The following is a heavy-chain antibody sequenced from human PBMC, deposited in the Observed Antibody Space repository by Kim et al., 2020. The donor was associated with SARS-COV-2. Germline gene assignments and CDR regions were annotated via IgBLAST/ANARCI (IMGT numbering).Heavy chain of an antibody. CDR3: ARRHCSSTSCYFSSGWFDP. Sequence: GESLKTSCKGSGYSFTSYWIGWVRQMPGKGLEWMGIIYPGDSDTRYSPSFQGQVTISADKSISTAYLQWSSLKASDTAMYYCARRHCSSTSCYFSSGWFDPWGQGTLVTVSS. V-gene: IGHV5-51*01. CDR2: IYPGDSDT. D-gene: IGHD2-2*01. J-gene: IGHJ5*02. CDR1: GYSFTSYW.